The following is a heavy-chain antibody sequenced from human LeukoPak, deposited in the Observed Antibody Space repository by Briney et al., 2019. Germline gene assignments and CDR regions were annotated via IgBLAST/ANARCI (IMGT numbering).Heavy chain of an antibody. V-gene: IGHV4-59*01. CDR2: IYYSGST. D-gene: IGHD6-13*01. Sequence: PSETLSLTCTVSGGSISSYYWSWIRQPPGKGLEWIGYIYYSGSTNYNPSLKSRVTISVDTSKNQFSLKLSSVTAADTAVYYCARTSRGSSWYGNYFDYWGQGTLVTVSS. CDR1: GGSISSYY. CDR3: ARTSRGSSWYGNYFDY. J-gene: IGHJ4*02.